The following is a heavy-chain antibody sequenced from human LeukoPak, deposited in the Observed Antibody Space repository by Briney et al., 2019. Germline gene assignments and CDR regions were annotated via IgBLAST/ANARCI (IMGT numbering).Heavy chain of an antibody. Sequence: SQTLSLTCTVSGGSISSGSYYWSWIRQPPGKGLEWIGYIYYSGSTNYNPSLKSRVTISVDTSKNQFSLKLSSVTAADTAVYYCARDRSVGLFDYWGQGTLVTVSS. J-gene: IGHJ4*02. CDR2: IYYSGST. V-gene: IGHV4-61*01. CDR3: ARDRSVGLFDY. CDR1: GGSISSGSYY. D-gene: IGHD3-3*01.